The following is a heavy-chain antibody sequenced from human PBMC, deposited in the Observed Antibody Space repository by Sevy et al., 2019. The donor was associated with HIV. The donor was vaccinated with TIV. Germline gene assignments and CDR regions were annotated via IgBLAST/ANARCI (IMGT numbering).Heavy chain of an antibody. D-gene: IGHD3-10*01. CDR1: GYTFTGYY. Sequence: ASVKVSCKASGYTFTGYYMHWVRQAPGQGLEWMGRINPNSGGTNYAQKFQGRVTMTRDTSISTAYMELSRLRSDDTAVYYCARESLSAEYYYYGMDVWGQWTTVTVSS. CDR2: INPNSGGT. CDR3: ARESLSAEYYYYGMDV. J-gene: IGHJ6*02. V-gene: IGHV1-2*06.